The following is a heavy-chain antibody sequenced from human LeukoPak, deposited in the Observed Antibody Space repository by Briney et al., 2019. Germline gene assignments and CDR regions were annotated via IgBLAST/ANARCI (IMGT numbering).Heavy chain of an antibody. CDR1: GFTFSSYA. D-gene: IGHD4-11*01. J-gene: IGHJ4*02. Sequence: GGSLRLPCAASGFTFSSYAMHWVRQAPGKGLEWVAVISYDGSNKYYADSVKGRFTISRDNSKNMLYLQMNSLRAEDTAVYYCARVSDYSNYFDFWGQGTLVTVSS. CDR2: ISYDGSNK. CDR3: ARVSDYSNYFDF. V-gene: IGHV3-30-3*01.